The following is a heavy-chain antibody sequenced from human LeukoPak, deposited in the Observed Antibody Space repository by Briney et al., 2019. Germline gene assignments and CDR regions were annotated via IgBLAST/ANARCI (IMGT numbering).Heavy chain of an antibody. Sequence: GGSLRLSCAAPGFTFSSYSMNWVRQAPGKGLEWVSSISSSSSYIYYADSVKGRFTISRDNAKNSLYLQMNSLRAEDTAVYYCARAKTRRGYCSGGSCYASYYYYMDVWGKGTTVTVSS. J-gene: IGHJ6*03. D-gene: IGHD2-15*01. CDR3: ARAKTRRGYCSGGSCYASYYYYMDV. CDR1: GFTFSSYS. V-gene: IGHV3-21*01. CDR2: ISSSSSYI.